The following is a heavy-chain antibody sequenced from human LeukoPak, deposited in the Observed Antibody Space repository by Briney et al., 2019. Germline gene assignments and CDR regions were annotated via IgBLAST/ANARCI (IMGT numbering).Heavy chain of an antibody. Sequence: PSETLSLTCTVSGGSISSSSYYWSWIRQPPGKGLEWIGSIYYSGSTYYNPSLKSRVTISVDTSKNQFSLKLSSVTAADTAVYYCASTPRGYSYGYFYWFDPWGQGTLVTVSS. D-gene: IGHD5-18*01. CDR2: IYYSGST. J-gene: IGHJ5*02. V-gene: IGHV4-39*01. CDR3: ASTPRGYSYGYFYWFDP. CDR1: GGSISSSSYY.